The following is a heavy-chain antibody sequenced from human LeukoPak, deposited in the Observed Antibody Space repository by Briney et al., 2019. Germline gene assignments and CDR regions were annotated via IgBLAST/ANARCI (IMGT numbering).Heavy chain of an antibody. J-gene: IGHJ4*02. CDR3: ATERVSTNSLDY. V-gene: IGHV1-69*13. CDR1: GGTFSSYA. CDR2: IIPIFGTA. D-gene: IGHD5/OR15-5a*01. Sequence: PGASVKVSCKASGGTFSSYAISWVRQAPGQGLEWMGGIIPIFGTANYAQKFQGRVTITADGSTSTAYMELSSLRSEDAAMFYCATERVSTNSLDYWGQGTLVTVSS.